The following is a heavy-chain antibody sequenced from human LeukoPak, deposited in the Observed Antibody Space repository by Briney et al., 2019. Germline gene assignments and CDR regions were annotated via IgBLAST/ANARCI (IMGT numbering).Heavy chain of an antibody. J-gene: IGHJ4*02. CDR1: GASTTNGIYY. D-gene: IGHD6-19*01. CDR3: ARHAEYNSGWHFYLDH. V-gene: IGHV4-39*01. Sequence: NPSETLSLTCTVSGASTTNGIYYWAWIRQPPGKGLEWIGSVHNVGSTYYNLSLRSRVTMSIDTSKNQFSLRLNSVTAADTAVYYCARHAEYNSGWHFYLDHWGQGILVTVSS. CDR2: VHNVGST.